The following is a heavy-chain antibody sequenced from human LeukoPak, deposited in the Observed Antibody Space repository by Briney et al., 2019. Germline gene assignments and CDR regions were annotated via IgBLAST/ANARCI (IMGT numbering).Heavy chain of an antibody. CDR2: ISSSSSTI. D-gene: IGHD3-10*02. CDR1: GFTFSTYT. CDR3: AELGITMIGGV. V-gene: IGHV3-48*01. Sequence: GGSLRLSCAASGFTFSTYTMTWVRQAPGKGLEWVSYISSSSSTIYYADSMKGRFPISRDNAKNSLYLQMNSLRAEDTAVYYCAELGITMIGGVWGKGTTVTISS. J-gene: IGHJ6*04.